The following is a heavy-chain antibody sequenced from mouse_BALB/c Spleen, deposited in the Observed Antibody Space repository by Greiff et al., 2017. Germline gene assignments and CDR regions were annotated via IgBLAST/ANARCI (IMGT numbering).Heavy chain of an antibody. CDR2: ISSGGGNT. V-gene: IGHV5-9*03. Sequence: EVKLVESGGGLVKPGGSLKLSCAASGFTFSSYTMSWVRQTPEKRLEWVATISSGGGNTYYPDSVKGRFTISRDNAKNNLYLQMSSLRSEDTALYYCARYGGYYFDYWGQGTTLTVSS. CDR1: GFTFSSYT. CDR3: ARYGGYYFDY. J-gene: IGHJ2*01.